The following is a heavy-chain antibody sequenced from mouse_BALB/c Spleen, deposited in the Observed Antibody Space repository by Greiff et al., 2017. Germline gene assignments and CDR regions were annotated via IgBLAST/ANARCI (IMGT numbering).Heavy chain of an antibody. CDR3: ARENYGSPYFDY. D-gene: IGHD1-1*01. CDR2: IRNKANGYTT. J-gene: IGHJ2*01. Sequence: EVQLVESGGGLVQPGGSLRLSCATSGFTFTDYYMSWVRQPPGKALEWLGFIRNKANGYTTEYSASVKGRFTISRDNSQSILYLQMNTLRAEDSATYYCARENYGSPYFDYWGQGTTLTVSS. CDR1: GFTFTDYY. V-gene: IGHV7-3*02.